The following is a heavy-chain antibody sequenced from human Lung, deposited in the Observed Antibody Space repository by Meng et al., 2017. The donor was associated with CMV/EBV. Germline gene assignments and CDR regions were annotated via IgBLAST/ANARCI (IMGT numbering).Heavy chain of an antibody. CDR3: AREFSGTTYYYDSSGYFAFDI. CDR1: GFTFSSYA. Sequence: GGSXRLXCAASGFTFSSYAMHWVRQAPGKGLEWVAVISYDGSNKYYADSVKGRFTISRDNSKNTLYLQMNSLRAEDTAVYYCAREFSGTTYYYDSSGYFAFDIXGQGXMVTVSS. V-gene: IGHV3-30-3*01. J-gene: IGHJ3*02. CDR2: ISYDGSNK. D-gene: IGHD3-22*01.